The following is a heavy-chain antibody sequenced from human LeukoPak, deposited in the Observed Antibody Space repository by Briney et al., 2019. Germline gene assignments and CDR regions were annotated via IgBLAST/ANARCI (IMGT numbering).Heavy chain of an antibody. CDR2: VDPEDGET. V-gene: IGHV1-69-2*01. D-gene: IGHD4-23*01. CDR3: ARTTVVNGNWFDP. Sequence: ASVKISCKVSGYTFTDYYMHWVQQAPGKGLEWMGLVDPEDGETIYAEKFQGRVTITADTSTDTAYMELGSLRSEDTAVYYCARTTVVNGNWFDPWGQGTLVTVSS. J-gene: IGHJ5*02. CDR1: GYTFTDYY.